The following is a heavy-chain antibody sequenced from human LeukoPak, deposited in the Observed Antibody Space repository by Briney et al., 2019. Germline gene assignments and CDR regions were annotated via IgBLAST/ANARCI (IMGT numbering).Heavy chain of an antibody. CDR3: ARGPSMIVVVIYYYYGIDV. CDR1: GGSFSGYY. D-gene: IGHD3-22*01. J-gene: IGHJ6*02. Sequence: SETLSLTCAVYGGSFSGYYWSWIRQPPGKGLEWIGEINHSGSTNYNPSLKSRVTISVDTSKNQFSLKLSSVTAADTAVYYCARGPSMIVVVIYYYYGIDVWGQGTTVTVSS. V-gene: IGHV4-34*01. CDR2: INHSGST.